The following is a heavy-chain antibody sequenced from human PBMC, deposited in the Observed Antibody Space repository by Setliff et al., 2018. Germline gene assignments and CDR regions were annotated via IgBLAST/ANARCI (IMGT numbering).Heavy chain of an antibody. CDR3: ARSYGSGSYHYYYGMDV. V-gene: IGHV3-20*04. CDR1: GFTFSSYD. CDR2: INWHGGTT. J-gene: IGHJ6*02. D-gene: IGHD3-10*01. Sequence: GGSLRLSCAACGFTFSSYDMHWVRQATGKGLEWVSGINWHGGTTHYADSVRGRFTISRDNVKNSLFLEMKSLRVDDTALYYCARSYGSGSYHYYYGMDVWGQGTTVTVSS.